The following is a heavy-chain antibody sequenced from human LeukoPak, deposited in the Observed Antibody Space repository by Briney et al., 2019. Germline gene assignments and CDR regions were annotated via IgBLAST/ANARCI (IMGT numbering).Heavy chain of an antibody. CDR3: ARSLGGAYDY. J-gene: IGHJ4*02. CDR1: GFPFSRYW. CDR2: INIDGSNT. Sequence: GGSLRLSCSASGFPFSRYWMHWVRETPGKGLLCVSRINIDGSNTNSADSVKGRFTISRDNAKNTLYLQMDSLRAEDTAVYYCARSLGGAYDYWGQGTLVTVSS. D-gene: IGHD1-26*01. V-gene: IGHV3-74*01.